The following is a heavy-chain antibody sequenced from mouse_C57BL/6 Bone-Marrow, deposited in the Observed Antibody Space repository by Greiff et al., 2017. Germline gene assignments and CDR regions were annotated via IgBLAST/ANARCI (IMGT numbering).Heavy chain of an antibody. D-gene: IGHD2-12*01. V-gene: IGHV1-19*01. CDR1: GYTFTDYY. J-gene: IGHJ2*01. Sequence: DVKLQESGPVLVKPGASVKMSCKASGYTFTDYYMNWVKQSHGKSLEWIGVINPYNGGTSYNQKFKGKATLTVDKSSSTAYMELNSLTSEDSAVYYCARFRDYSFFDYWGQGTTLTVSS. CDR2: INPYNGGT. CDR3: ARFRDYSFFDY.